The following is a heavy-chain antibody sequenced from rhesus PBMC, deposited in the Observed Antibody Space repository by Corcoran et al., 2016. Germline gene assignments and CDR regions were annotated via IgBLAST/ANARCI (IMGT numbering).Heavy chain of an antibody. V-gene: IGHV4-165*01. Sequence: QVQLQESGPGLVKPSETLSLTCAVSGYSISSHYWSWIRQPPGKGLEWIGYIYGRSGSTYYNPSLKSRVTISTDTSKNQFSLKLSSVTAADTAVYYCALSTGVIGFEFWGQGALVTVSS. CDR1: GYSISSHY. J-gene: IGHJ1*01. CDR3: ALSTGVIGFEF. CDR2: IYGRSGST. D-gene: IGHD3-34*01.